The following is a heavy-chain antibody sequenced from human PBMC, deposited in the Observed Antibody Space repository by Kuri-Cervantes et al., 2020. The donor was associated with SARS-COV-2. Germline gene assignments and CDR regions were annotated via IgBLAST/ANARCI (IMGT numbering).Heavy chain of an antibody. CDR1: GFTFSSYS. Sequence: GGSLRLSCAASGFTFSSYSMNWVRQAPGTGLEWFSSISSSSSYIYYADSVKGRFTISRDNAKNSLYMQMNSLRAEDTAVYYCARNRAGSNEVTITADDAFDIWGQGTMVTVSS. CDR3: ARNRAGSNEVTITADDAFDI. V-gene: IGHV3-21*01. J-gene: IGHJ3*02. D-gene: IGHD3-9*01. CDR2: ISSSSSYI.